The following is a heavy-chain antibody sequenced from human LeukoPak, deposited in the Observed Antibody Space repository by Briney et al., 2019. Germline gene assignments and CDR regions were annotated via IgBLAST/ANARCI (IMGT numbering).Heavy chain of an antibody. J-gene: IGHJ6*03. V-gene: IGHV1-2*02. CDR3: ARGAAPSDIVVVPAAFYYYYYYMDV. CDR2: INPNSGGT. CDR1: GYTFTGYY. Sequence: ASVRVSCKASGYTFTGYYMHWVRQAPGQGLEWMGWINPNSGGTNYAQKFQGRVTMTRDTSISTAYMELSRLRSDDTAVYYCARGAAPSDIVVVPAAFYYYYYYMDVWGKGTTVTVSS. D-gene: IGHD2-2*01.